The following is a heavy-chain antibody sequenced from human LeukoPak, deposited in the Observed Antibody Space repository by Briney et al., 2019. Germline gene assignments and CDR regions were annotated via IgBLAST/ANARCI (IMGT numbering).Heavy chain of an antibody. CDR2: ISSSGSTI. J-gene: IGHJ6*04. Sequence: HPGGSLRLSCAASGFTFSSFEMNWVRQAPGKGLEWVSYISSSGSTIYYADSVKGRFTISRDNAKNSLYLQMNSLRAEDTAVYYCAELGITMIGGVWGKGTTVTISS. V-gene: IGHV3-48*03. CDR3: AELGITMIGGV. D-gene: IGHD3-10*02. CDR1: GFTFSSFE.